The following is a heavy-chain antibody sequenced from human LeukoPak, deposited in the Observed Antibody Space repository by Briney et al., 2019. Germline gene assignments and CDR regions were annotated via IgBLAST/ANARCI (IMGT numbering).Heavy chain of an antibody. Sequence: GGSLTLSRAASGFTFSDYYMSWIRQAPGKGLEWVSYISSSGSAIYYADSVQGRFTLSRDNAKNSLYLQVNSMSAEDTAVYYCARERNSYFDYWGQGTLVTVSS. J-gene: IGHJ4*02. CDR1: GFTFSDYY. V-gene: IGHV3-11*01. CDR3: ARERNSYFDY. D-gene: IGHD1-14*01. CDR2: ISSSGSAI.